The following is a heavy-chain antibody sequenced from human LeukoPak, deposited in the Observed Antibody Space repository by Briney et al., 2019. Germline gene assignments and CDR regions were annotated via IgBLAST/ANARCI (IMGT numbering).Heavy chain of an antibody. V-gene: IGHV4-61*02. CDR2: IYTSGST. D-gene: IGHD6-19*01. J-gene: IGHJ5*02. Sequence: SETLSLTCTVSGGSISSGSYYWSWIRQPAGKGLEWIGRIYTSGSTNYNPSLKSRVTISVDTSKNQFSLKLSSVTAADTAVYYCARQAGYSSGWDDKNNWFDPWGQGTLVTVSS. CDR3: ARQAGYSSGWDDKNNWFDP. CDR1: GGSISSGSYY.